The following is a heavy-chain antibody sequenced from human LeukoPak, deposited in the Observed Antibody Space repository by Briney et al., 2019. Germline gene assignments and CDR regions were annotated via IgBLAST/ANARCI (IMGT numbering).Heavy chain of an antibody. J-gene: IGHJ4*02. CDR2: IYQSGDT. V-gene: IGHV4-30-2*01. Sequence: SETLSLTCTASGGSISSGGYSWSWIRQPPGKGLEWIGYIYQSGDTYYNPSLKSRITISVDRSKNQFSLKVSSVTAADTAVYYCARVDQLAFDQWGEGTLVTVSS. CDR3: ARVDQLAFDQ. CDR1: GGSISSGGYS. D-gene: IGHD2-2*01.